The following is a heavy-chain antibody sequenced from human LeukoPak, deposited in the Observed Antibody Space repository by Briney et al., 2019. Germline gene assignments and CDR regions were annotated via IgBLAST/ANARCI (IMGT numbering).Heavy chain of an antibody. Sequence: SQTLSLTCTVSGGSIRSGDYSWNWIRQHPGKGLEWIGYIYYSGSTNYNPSLKSRVTISVDTSKNQFSLKLSSVTAADTALYYCARHPGGVTTPFDYWGQGTLVTVPS. CDR2: IYYSGST. CDR1: GGSIRSGDYS. CDR3: ARHPGGVTTPFDY. J-gene: IGHJ4*02. V-gene: IGHV4-30-4*08. D-gene: IGHD3-16*01.